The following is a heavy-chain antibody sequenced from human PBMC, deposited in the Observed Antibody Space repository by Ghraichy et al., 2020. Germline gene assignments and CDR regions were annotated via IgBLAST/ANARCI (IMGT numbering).Heavy chain of an antibody. CDR2: TYYRSQWFY. CDR1: GESVSSLGSS. Sequence: SCVISGESVSSLGSSWNWIRQSPSRGLEWLGRTYYRSQWFYEYAVSVQSRITINPDISKNQFSLQLKSMTPEDTAVYFCVRGNYNFDYWGQGTLVTVSS. D-gene: IGHD5-24*01. J-gene: IGHJ4*02. CDR3: VRGNYNFDY. V-gene: IGHV6-1*01.